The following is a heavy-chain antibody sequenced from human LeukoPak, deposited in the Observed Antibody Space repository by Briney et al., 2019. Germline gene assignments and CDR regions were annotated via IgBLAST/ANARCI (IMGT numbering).Heavy chain of an antibody. CDR2: IIPIFGTA. D-gene: IGHD3-22*01. V-gene: IGHV1-69*06. CDR3: AREYYDSSGYYYLFDY. Sequence: SVKVSCKASGGTFSSYAISWVRQAPGQGLEWMGGIIPIFGTANYAQKFQGRVTITADKSTSTAYMELSSLRSEDTAVYYCAREYYDSSGYYYLFDYWGQGTLVTVSS. J-gene: IGHJ4*02. CDR1: GGTFSSYA.